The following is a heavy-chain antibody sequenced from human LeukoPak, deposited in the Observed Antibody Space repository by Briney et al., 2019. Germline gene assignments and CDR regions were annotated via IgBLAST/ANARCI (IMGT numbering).Heavy chain of an antibody. D-gene: IGHD3-9*01. CDR2: IWYDGSNK. Sequence: GRSLRLSCTASGFTFSSYGMHWVRQAPGKGLKWVAVIWYDGSNKYYTDSVKGRFTISRDNSKNTLYLQMNSLRAEDTAVYYCASDILTGYNETNYWGQGTQVTVSS. J-gene: IGHJ4*02. CDR1: GFTFSSYG. V-gene: IGHV3-33*01. CDR3: ASDILTGYNETNY.